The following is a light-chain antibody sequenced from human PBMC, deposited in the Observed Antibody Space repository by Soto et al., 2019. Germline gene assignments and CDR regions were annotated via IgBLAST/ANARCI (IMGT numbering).Light chain of an antibody. CDR1: QSISNY. CDR2: AAS. J-gene: IGKJ1*01. V-gene: IGKV1-39*01. CDR3: QQSYSKWWT. Sequence: DIQMTQTPSSLSASVGDRVTITCRASQSISNYVNWYQQKPGKAPKLLIYAASSLQSGVTSRFSGSGSGTDFTLTISSLQPEDFATYYCQQSYSKWWTFGQGTKVEIK.